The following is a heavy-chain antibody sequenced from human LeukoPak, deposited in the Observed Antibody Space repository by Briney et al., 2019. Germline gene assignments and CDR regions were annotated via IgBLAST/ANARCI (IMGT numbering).Heavy chain of an antibody. J-gene: IGHJ4*02. V-gene: IGHV1-18*01. D-gene: IGHD2-15*01. CDR2: ISAYGNT. CDR3: ARGIIGYYFDY. Sequence: ASVKVSCKTSGYSFTIYGISWVRQAPGQGLEWMGLISAYGNTNYAQNLQGRVTMTTDTSTSTAYMELRSLRSDDTAVYYCARGIIGYYFDYWGQGTLVTVSS. CDR1: GYSFTIYG.